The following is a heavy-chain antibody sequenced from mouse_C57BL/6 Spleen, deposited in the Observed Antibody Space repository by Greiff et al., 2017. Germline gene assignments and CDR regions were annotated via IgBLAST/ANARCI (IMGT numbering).Heavy chain of an antibody. D-gene: IGHD2-3*01. CDR3: ARNDGYYGEWFAY. J-gene: IGHJ3*01. V-gene: IGHV5-17*01. CDR2: ISSGSSTI. CDR1: GFTFSDYG. Sequence: EVQLVESGGGLVKPGGSLKLSCAASGFTFSDYGMHWVRQAPEKGLEWVAYISSGSSTIYYADTVKGRFPISRDNAKNTLFLQMSSRRSEDTAMYYCARNDGYYGEWFAYWGQGTLVTVSA.